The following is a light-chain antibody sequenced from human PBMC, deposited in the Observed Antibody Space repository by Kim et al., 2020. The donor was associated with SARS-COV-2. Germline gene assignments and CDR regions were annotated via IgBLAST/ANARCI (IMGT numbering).Light chain of an antibody. CDR3: HHRSSWPLT. V-gene: IGKV3-11*01. Sequence: SPGERATLSCRASQSVTSTYLAWYQQKPGQAPRLLIYDASNRATGIPARFSGSGSETDFTLTISSLEPEDFAVYYCHHRSSWPLTFGGGTKVDIK. CDR1: QSVTSTY. CDR2: DAS. J-gene: IGKJ4*01.